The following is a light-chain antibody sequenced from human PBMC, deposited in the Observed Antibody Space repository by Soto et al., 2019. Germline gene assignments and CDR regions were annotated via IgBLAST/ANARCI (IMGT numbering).Light chain of an antibody. Sequence: VLTQPASVSGSTGPAITISCTRTSSDVGGYNYVSWYQHHPGKAPKLMIYDVSNRPSGVSNRFSGSKSGNTASLTISGLQPEDEADYYCCSYTTSNTRQIVFGTGTKVTVL. CDR1: SSDVGGYNY. CDR3: CSYTTSNTRQIV. CDR2: DVS. V-gene: IGLV2-14*03. J-gene: IGLJ1*01.